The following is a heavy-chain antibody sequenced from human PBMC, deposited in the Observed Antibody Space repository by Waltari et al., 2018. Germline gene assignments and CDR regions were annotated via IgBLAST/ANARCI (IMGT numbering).Heavy chain of an antibody. CDR2: ISGRGDVT. Sequence: EVRLLESGGGWVQLGGSLRLYCAASGFTFSNYGMNWMRQAPGKGLEWVAAISGRGDVTYHADSVKGRFTISRDNSHNFLYLQMNTLSAEDTAVYYCSLDSWGQGTLVTVSP. CDR1: GFTFSNYG. CDR3: SLDS. V-gene: IGHV3-23*01. J-gene: IGHJ5*02.